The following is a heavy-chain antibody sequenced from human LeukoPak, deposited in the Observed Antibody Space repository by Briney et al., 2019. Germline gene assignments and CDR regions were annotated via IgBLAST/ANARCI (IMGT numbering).Heavy chain of an antibody. Sequence: SETLSLTRTVSGGSISSYYWSLVRQPPGKGLEWIGYIYYSGSTNYNPSLKSRVTISVDTSQNQFSLKLSSVTAADTAVYYCAGGGGYDPSYYYGMDVWGQGTTVTVSS. CDR1: GGSISSYY. CDR3: AGGGGYDPSYYYGMDV. V-gene: IGHV4-59*08. J-gene: IGHJ6*02. D-gene: IGHD5-12*01. CDR2: IYYSGST.